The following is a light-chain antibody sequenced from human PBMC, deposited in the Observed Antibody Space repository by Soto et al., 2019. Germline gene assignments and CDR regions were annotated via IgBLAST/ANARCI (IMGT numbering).Light chain of an antibody. CDR1: QGISNY. CDR2: AAS. J-gene: IGKJ1*01. CDR3: QQYNSAPPWT. Sequence: DIQMTQSPSSLSASVGDRVAITCRASQGISNYVAWYQQKPGKVPKLLIYAASTLQSGVPSRFSGSGSGTDFTLTISSLQPEDVATYYCQQYNSAPPWTFGQGTKVEIK. V-gene: IGKV1-27*01.